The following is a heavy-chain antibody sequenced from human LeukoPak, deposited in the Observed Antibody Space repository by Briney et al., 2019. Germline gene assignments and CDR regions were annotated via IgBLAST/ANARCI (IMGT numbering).Heavy chain of an antibody. Sequence: ASVNVSCKASGYTFTIYYMHWVRQAPGQGLEWMGIINPSGGSTSYAQKFQGRVTMTRDTSTSTVYMELSSLRSEDTAVHYCARDIIAVAGQFDYWGQGTLVTVSS. CDR1: GYTFTIYY. D-gene: IGHD6-19*01. CDR2: INPSGGST. J-gene: IGHJ4*02. V-gene: IGHV1-46*01. CDR3: ARDIIAVAGQFDY.